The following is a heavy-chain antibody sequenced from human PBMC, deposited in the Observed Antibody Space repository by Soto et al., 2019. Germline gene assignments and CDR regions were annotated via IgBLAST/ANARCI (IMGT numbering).Heavy chain of an antibody. CDR3: ASQSITGTGAAADAFDI. V-gene: IGHV4-34*01. CDR1: GGSFSGYY. D-gene: IGHD1-20*01. CDR2: INHSGST. Sequence: PSETLSLTCAVYGGSFSGYYWSWIRQPPGKGLEWIGEINHSGSTNYNPSLKSRVTISVDTSKNQFSLKLSSVTAAGTAVYYCASQSITGTGAAADAFDIWGQGTMVTVSS. J-gene: IGHJ3*02.